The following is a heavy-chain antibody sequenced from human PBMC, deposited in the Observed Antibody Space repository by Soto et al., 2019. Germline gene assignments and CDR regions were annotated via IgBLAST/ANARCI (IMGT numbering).Heavy chain of an antibody. CDR3: ARSSTAYSSSWEGPSWFDP. CDR2: IYYSGST. Sequence: PSDTLSLTCTVSGGSISSGVYYWSWIRHHPGKGLEWIGYIYYSGSTYYNPSLKSRVTISVDTSKNQFSLKLSSVTAADTAVYYCARSSTAYSSSWEGPSWFDPWGQGTLVTVSS. D-gene: IGHD6-6*01. CDR1: GGSISSGVYY. J-gene: IGHJ5*02. V-gene: IGHV4-31*03.